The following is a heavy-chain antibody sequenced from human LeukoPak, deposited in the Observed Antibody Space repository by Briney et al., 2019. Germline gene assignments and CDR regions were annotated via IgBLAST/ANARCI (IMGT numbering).Heavy chain of an antibody. V-gene: IGHV3-74*01. CDR1: GFIFRTYW. D-gene: IGHD2/OR15-2a*01. CDR3: ARGRGTIYMFDY. J-gene: IGHJ4*02. CDR2: INSDGSTT. Sequence: PGGSLRLSCAASGFIFRTYWMSWVRQAPGKGLVWVSRINSDGSTTTYADSVKGRFTISRDNAKNTLYLQMNSLRAEDTAVYYCARGRGTIYMFDYWGQGTLVTVSS.